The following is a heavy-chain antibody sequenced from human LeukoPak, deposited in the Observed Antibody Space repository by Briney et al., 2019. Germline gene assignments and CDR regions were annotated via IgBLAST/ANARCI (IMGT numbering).Heavy chain of an antibody. Sequence: PGGSLRLSCAASGFTFSSYGMHWVRQAPGKGLELVANIWYDGSNEYYADSVKGRFTISRDNSKNTLYLQMNSLRAEDTAVYYCAGDRERAADLGYWGQGTLVTVSS. D-gene: IGHD6-13*01. CDR1: GFTFSSYG. CDR3: AGDRERAADLGY. V-gene: IGHV3-33*01. J-gene: IGHJ4*02. CDR2: IWYDGSNE.